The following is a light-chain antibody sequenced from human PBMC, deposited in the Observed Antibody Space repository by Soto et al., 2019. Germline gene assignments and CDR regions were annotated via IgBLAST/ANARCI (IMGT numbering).Light chain of an antibody. CDR1: QTISDW. Sequence: DIQMTQSPSTLSASIGDRVTITCRASQTISDWLAWHQQKPGKAPKLLIYKASSLESGVPSRFSGSGSGTEFTLTISSLQPDDFATYYCQQANSFPLTFGGGTKVDIK. CDR2: KAS. V-gene: IGKV1-5*03. J-gene: IGKJ4*01. CDR3: QQANSFPLT.